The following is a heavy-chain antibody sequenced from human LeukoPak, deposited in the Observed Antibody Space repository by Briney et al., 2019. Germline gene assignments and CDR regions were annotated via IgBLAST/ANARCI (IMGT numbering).Heavy chain of an antibody. CDR2: IYYSGST. Sequence: SETLSLTCTVSGGSISSYYWSWIRQPLGKGLEWIGYIYYSGSTNHNPSLQSRVTISVDTSKNQFSLKLSSVTAADTAVYYCARATYSSGWGTSDYWGQGTLVTVSS. CDR3: ARATYSSGWGTSDY. V-gene: IGHV4-59*01. J-gene: IGHJ4*02. D-gene: IGHD6-19*01. CDR1: GGSISSYY.